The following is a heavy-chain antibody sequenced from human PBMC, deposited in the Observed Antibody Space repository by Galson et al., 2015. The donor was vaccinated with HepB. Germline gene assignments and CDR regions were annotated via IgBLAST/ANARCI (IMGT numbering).Heavy chain of an antibody. D-gene: IGHD3-22*01. V-gene: IGHV4-61*02. Sequence: TLSLTCTVSGGSIGSGSYYWSWIRQPAGKGLEWIGRIYTSGSTNYNPSLKSRVTISVDTSKNQFSLKLSSVTAADTAVYYCASSMYYYDSSSYYYGMDVWGQGTTVTVSS. CDR1: GGSIGSGSYY. CDR2: IYTSGST. CDR3: ASSMYYYDSSSYYYGMDV. J-gene: IGHJ6*02.